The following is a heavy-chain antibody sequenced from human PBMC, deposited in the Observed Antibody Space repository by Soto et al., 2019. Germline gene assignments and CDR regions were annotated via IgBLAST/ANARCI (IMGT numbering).Heavy chain of an antibody. D-gene: IGHD3-22*01. Sequence: ASVKVSCKASGYTFTGYYMHWVRQAPGQGLEWMGWINPNSGGTNYAQKFQGRATMTRDTSISTAYMELSRLRSDDTAVYYCASHPRDYYDSSGYYRMAWFDPWGQGTLVTVSS. J-gene: IGHJ5*02. V-gene: IGHV1-2*02. CDR3: ASHPRDYYDSSGYYRMAWFDP. CDR2: INPNSGGT. CDR1: GYTFTGYY.